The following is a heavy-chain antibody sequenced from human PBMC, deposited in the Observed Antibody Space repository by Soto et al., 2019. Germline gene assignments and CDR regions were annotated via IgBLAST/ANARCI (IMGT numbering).Heavy chain of an antibody. CDR3: ARDAPPPELRFLEWHNYDYNGMDV. CDR2: ISCYNGKT. V-gene: IGHV1-18*01. CDR1: GYSFTAYG. D-gene: IGHD3-3*01. J-gene: IGHJ6*02. Sequence: QVQVVQSGDEVKETGASVRVSCKTSGYSFTAYGISWVRQAPGQGLEWMGWISCYNGKTKYAQKVQGRVTMTTDTSTSTAYTEVRSKRSDDTAIYYCARDAPPPELRFLEWHNYDYNGMDVWGQGTTVTVSS.